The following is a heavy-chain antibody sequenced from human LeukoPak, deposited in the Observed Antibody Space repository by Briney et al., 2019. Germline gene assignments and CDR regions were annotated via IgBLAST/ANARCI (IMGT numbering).Heavy chain of an antibody. CDR3: ARQGVVNAFDI. Sequence: SETLSLTCTVSGGSISSYYWSWIRQPPGKGLEWIGYIYYSGSTYYNPSLKSRVTISVDTSKNQFSLKLSSVTAADTAVYYCARQGVVNAFDIWGQGTMVTVSS. V-gene: IGHV4-59*08. D-gene: IGHD4-23*01. CDR2: IYYSGST. CDR1: GGSISSYY. J-gene: IGHJ3*02.